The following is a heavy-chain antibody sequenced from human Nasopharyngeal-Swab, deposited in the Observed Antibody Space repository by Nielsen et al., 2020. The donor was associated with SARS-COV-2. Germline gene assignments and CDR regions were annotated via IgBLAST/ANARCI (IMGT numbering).Heavy chain of an antibody. J-gene: IGHJ4*02. V-gene: IGHV3-33*06. Sequence: GGSLRLSCAASGFTFSNYGMHWVRQAPGKGLEWVAVIWNDGSDKYYADSVKGRFTISRDNSKNTLYLQMNSLRAEDTAVYYCVKHQGSSSDQWGQGTLVTVSS. CDR2: IWNDGSDK. CDR3: VKHQGSSSDQ. CDR1: GFTFSNYG.